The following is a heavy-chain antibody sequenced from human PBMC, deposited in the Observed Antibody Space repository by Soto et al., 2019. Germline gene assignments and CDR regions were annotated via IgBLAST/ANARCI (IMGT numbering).Heavy chain of an antibody. D-gene: IGHD6-6*01. V-gene: IGHV1-69*13. Sequence: ASVKVSCKASGGTFSSYAISWVRQAPGQGLEWMGGIIPIFGTANYAQKSQGRVTITADESTSTAYMELSSLRSEDTAVYYCAREDRGAARRARTLSYYYYFGMDVWGQGTTVTVSS. J-gene: IGHJ6*02. CDR2: IIPIFGTA. CDR3: AREDRGAARRARTLSYYYYFGMDV. CDR1: GGTFSSYA.